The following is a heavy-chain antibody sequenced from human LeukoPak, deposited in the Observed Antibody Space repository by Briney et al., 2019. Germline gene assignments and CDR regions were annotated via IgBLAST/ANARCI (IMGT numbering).Heavy chain of an antibody. V-gene: IGHV4-34*01. CDR3: ARDSGTTGEVKFDP. Sequence: PSETLSLTCAVYGGSFSGYYWSWIRQPPGKGLEWIGEINHSGSTNYNPSLKSRVTISIDTSKNQFSLKLSSVTAADTAVYYCARDSGTTGEVKFDPWGQGTLVTVSS. CDR2: INHSGST. CDR1: GGSFSGYY. D-gene: IGHD3-10*01. J-gene: IGHJ5*02.